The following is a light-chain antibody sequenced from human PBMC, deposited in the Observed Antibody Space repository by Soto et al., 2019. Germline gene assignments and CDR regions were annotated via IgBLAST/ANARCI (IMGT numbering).Light chain of an antibody. V-gene: IGLV4-69*01. Sequence: QSVLTQSPSASASLGASVKLTCTLSSGHSSYAIAWHQKQPGKGPRYLMDLNNDGSHTKGDGSPDRFSGSSSGADRYLIISSLQSEDEADYYCCSYAGSFTYVFGTGTKLTVL. CDR3: CSYAGSFTYV. J-gene: IGLJ1*01. CDR2: LNNDGSH. CDR1: SGHSSYA.